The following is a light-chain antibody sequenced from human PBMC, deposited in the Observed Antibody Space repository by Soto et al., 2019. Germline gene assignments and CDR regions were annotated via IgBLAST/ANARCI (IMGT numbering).Light chain of an antibody. J-gene: IGKJ2*01. CDR1: QDISNY. Sequence: DIQMTQSPSSLSASVGDRVTITCQASQDISNYLNWYQQKPGKAPKLFIYDAPNLETAVPSRFSGRGSGTDFTFTISSLQPEDIATYYSQQYDNLPYTFGQGTKLEIK. V-gene: IGKV1-33*01. CDR3: QQYDNLPYT. CDR2: DAP.